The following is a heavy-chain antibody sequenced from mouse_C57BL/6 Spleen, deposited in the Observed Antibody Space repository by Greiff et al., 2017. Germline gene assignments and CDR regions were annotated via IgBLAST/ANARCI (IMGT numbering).Heavy chain of an antibody. D-gene: IGHD1-1*01. V-gene: IGHV1-61*01. CDR1: GYTFTSYW. Sequence: QVQLQQPGAELVRPGSSVKLSCKASGYTFTSYWMDWVKQRPGQGLEWIGNIYPSDSETHYNQKFKDKATLTVDKSSSTAYMQLSSLTSEDSAVXYCARSITTVVATGGYFDYWGQGTTLTVSS. J-gene: IGHJ2*01. CDR2: IYPSDSET. CDR3: ARSITTVVATGGYFDY.